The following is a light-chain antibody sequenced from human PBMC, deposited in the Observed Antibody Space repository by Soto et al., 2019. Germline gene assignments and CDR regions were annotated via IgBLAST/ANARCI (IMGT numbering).Light chain of an antibody. Sequence: DIQMTQSPSSLSASVGDRVTITCQASQDISNYLNWYQQKPGKAPRLLIYDASNLKTGFPSRFSGTGSGTDFTFTISGLQPEDIATYYCQQYDKLPYTFGQGTKLEIK. CDR1: QDISNY. CDR3: QQYDKLPYT. CDR2: DAS. J-gene: IGKJ2*01. V-gene: IGKV1-33*01.